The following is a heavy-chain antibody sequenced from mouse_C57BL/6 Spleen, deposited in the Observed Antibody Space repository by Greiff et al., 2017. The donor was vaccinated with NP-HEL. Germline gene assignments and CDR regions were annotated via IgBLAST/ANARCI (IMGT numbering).Heavy chain of an antibody. D-gene: IGHD2-5*01. J-gene: IGHJ3*01. CDR3: ARNDYSNPWFAY. CDR1: GYAFSSSW. V-gene: IGHV1-82*01. Sequence: QVQLQQSGPELVKPGASVKISCKASGYAFSSSWLNWVKQRPGTGLEWIGRIYPGDGDTNYNGKFKGKATLTADKSSSTAYMQLSSLTSEYSAVYFCARNDYSNPWFAYWGQGTLVTVSA. CDR2: IYPGDGDT.